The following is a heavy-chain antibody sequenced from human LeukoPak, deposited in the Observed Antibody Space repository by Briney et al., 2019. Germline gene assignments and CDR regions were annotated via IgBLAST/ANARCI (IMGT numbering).Heavy chain of an antibody. CDR1: GFTFSNFG. V-gene: IGHV3-21*01. CDR3: ARKYYDTSGYFHGGF. Sequence: GGSLRLSCAASGFTFSNFGMNWVRQAPGKGLEWVSIISNSSTYMYYADSVKGRFTVSRDNAKNSLYLQMNSLRAEDTAVYYCARKYYDTSGYFHGGFWGQGTLVTVSS. D-gene: IGHD3-22*01. CDR2: ISNSSTYM. J-gene: IGHJ4*02.